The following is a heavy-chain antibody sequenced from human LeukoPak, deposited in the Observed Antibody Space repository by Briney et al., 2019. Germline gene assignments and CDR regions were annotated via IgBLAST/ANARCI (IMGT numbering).Heavy chain of an antibody. Sequence: SETLSLTCTVSGGSISIFYWSWIRQPPGKGLEWIGDIYYSGTTNYNHSLKSRLTISLDTSKNQFSLRLTSVTAADTAAYYCARIDAVAATPTSYDYWGQGTLVTVSS. D-gene: IGHD5-12*01. V-gene: IGHV4-59*01. CDR3: ARIDAVAATPTSYDY. CDR1: GGSISIFY. J-gene: IGHJ4*02. CDR2: IYYSGTT.